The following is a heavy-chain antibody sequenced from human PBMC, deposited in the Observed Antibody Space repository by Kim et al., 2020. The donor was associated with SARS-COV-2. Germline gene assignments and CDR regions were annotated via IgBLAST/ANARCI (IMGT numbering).Heavy chain of an antibody. CDR1: GFTFSSYA. CDR3: ANCPYYDILTGYYTEGGDLNY. D-gene: IGHD3-9*01. CDR2: ISGSGGST. V-gene: IGHV3-23*01. Sequence: GGSLRLSCAASGFTFSSYAMSWVRQAPGKGLEWVSAISGSGGSTYYADSVKGRFTISRDNSKNTLYLQMNSLRAEDTAVYYCANCPYYDILTGYYTEGGDLNYWGQGTLVTVSS. J-gene: IGHJ4*02.